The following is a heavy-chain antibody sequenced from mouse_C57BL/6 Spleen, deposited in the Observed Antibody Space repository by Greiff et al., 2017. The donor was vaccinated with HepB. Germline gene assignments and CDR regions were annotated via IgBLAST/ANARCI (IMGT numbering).Heavy chain of an antibody. CDR1: GYAFTNYL. CDR2: INPGSGGT. V-gene: IGHV1-54*01. D-gene: IGHD1-1*01. J-gene: IGHJ2*01. CDR3: ARWYGSRYYFDD. Sequence: QVQLQQSGAELVRPGTSVKVSCKASGYAFTNYLIEWVKQRPGQGLEWIGVINPGSGGTNYNEKFKGKATLTADKSSSTAYMQLSSLTSEDSAVYFCARWYGSRYYFDDWGKGTTLTVSS.